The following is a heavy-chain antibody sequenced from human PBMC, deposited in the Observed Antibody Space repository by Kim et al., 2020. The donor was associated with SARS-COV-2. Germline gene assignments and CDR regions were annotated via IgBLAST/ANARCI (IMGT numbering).Heavy chain of an antibody. CDR1: GFTFSSYG. J-gene: IGHJ4*02. CDR2: ISYDGSNK. Sequence: GGSLRLSCAASGFTFSSYGMHWVRQAPGKGLEWVAVISYDGSNKYYADSVKGRFTISRDNSKNTLYLQMNSLRAEDTAVYYCAKAALYCGVDCYSDYWGQGTLVTVSS. CDR3: AKAALYCGVDCYSDY. D-gene: IGHD2-21*02. V-gene: IGHV3-30*18.